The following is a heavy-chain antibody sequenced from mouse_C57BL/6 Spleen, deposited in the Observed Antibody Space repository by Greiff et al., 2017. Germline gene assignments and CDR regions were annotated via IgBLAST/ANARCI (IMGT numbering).Heavy chain of an antibody. V-gene: IGHV14-4*01. CDR3: ATRGNYGDWFAY. Sequence: EVQLQQAGAELVRPGASVKLSCTASGFNFKYDCMHWVKQRPKQGLEWIGRIDPENGETEYASKFQAKATVTADKSSNTAYLQLSSLTSEDSAVYYCATRGNYGDWFAYWGQGTPVTVSA. CDR1: GFNFKYDC. J-gene: IGHJ3*01. D-gene: IGHD2-1*01. CDR2: IDPENGET.